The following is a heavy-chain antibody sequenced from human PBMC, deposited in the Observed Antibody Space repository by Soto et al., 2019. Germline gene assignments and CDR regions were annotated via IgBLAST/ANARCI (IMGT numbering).Heavy chain of an antibody. D-gene: IGHD6-13*01. J-gene: IGHJ4*02. Sequence: QVQLVQSGAEVKKHGASVKVSCKASGYTFTSYGISWVRQAPGQGLEWMGWISAYSGSTNYPQKLQGRVTMTTDTSTSTAYMELRSLRSDDTAVYYCARSIAAAVDFDYWGQGTLVTVSS. V-gene: IGHV1-18*01. CDR3: ARSIAAAVDFDY. CDR1: GYTFTSYG. CDR2: ISAYSGST.